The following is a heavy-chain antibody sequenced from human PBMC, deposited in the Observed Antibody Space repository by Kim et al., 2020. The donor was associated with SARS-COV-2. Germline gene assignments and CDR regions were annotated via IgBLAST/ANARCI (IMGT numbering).Heavy chain of an antibody. D-gene: IGHD6-19*01. CDR2: IDPSDSYT. CDR3: ARHRAYSSGWYDRFDY. CDR1: GYSFTSYW. V-gene: IGHV5-10-1*01. J-gene: IGHJ4*02. Sequence: ESLKISCKGSGYSFTSYWISWVRQMPGKGLEWMGRIDPSDSYTNYSPSFQGHVTISADKSISTAYLQWSSLKASDTAMYYCARHRAYSSGWYDRFDYWGQGTLVTVSS.